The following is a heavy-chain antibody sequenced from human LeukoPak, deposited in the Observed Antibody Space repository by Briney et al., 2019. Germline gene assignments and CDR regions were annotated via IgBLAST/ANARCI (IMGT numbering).Heavy chain of an antibody. V-gene: IGHV3-48*04. CDR1: TFTFSSYS. CDR3: ARWTTVTSYPTYYFDY. Sequence: GGSLRLSCAASTFTFSSYSMNWVRQAPGKGLEWVSYISSSGSTIYYADSVKGRFTISRDNAKNSLYLQMNSLRAEDTAVYYCARWTTVTSYPTYYFDYWGQGTLVTVSS. CDR2: ISSSGSTI. D-gene: IGHD4-17*01. J-gene: IGHJ4*02.